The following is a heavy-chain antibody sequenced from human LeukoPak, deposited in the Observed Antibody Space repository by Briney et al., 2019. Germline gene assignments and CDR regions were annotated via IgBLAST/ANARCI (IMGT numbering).Heavy chain of an antibody. Sequence: GGSLRLSCAASGFTFSSYAMSWVRQAPGKGLEWVSAISCSGGSTYYADSVKGRFTISRDNSKNTLYLQMNSLRAEDTAVYYCAKDMGAYYGSRSYYYWGQGTLVTVSS. CDR2: ISCSGGST. CDR1: GFTFSSYA. D-gene: IGHD3-10*01. V-gene: IGHV3-23*01. J-gene: IGHJ4*02. CDR3: AKDMGAYYGSRSYYY.